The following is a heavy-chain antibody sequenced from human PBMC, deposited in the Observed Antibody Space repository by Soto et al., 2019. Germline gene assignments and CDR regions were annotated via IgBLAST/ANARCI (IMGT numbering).Heavy chain of an antibody. Sequence: GGSLRLSCAASGFTFSSNWMNWVRQAPGKGLEWVANIKQDGSEKYYVDSVKGRFTISRDNAKSSLYLQMDSLRAGDTAVYYCARDRGYCSGGTCYYVLDYWGQGTVVPVSS. V-gene: IGHV3-7*01. CDR1: GFTFSSNW. CDR3: ARDRGYCSGGTCYYVLDY. J-gene: IGHJ4*02. D-gene: IGHD2-15*01. CDR2: IKQDGSEK.